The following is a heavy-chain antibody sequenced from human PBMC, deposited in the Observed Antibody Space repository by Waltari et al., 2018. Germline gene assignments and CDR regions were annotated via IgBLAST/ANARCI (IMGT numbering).Heavy chain of an antibody. Sequence: QVQLVQSGAEVKKPGASVKVSCKASGYTFTSYGISWVRQAPGQGLEWMGWISAYNGNTNYAQKLQGRVTMTTDTSPSTAYMELRSLRSDDTAVYYCARRLLAPGSLFLDFFESWGQGTLVTVSS. CDR1: GYTFTSYG. CDR2: ISAYNGNT. J-gene: IGHJ4*02. D-gene: IGHD3-3*01. CDR3: ARRLLAPGSLFLDFFES. V-gene: IGHV1-18*01.